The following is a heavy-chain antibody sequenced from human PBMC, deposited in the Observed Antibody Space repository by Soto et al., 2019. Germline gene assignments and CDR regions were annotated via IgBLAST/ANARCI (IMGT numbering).Heavy chain of an antibody. D-gene: IGHD5-12*01. V-gene: IGHV1-69*12. CDR2: IMPIFRTP. J-gene: IGHJ6*02. CDR1: GGTFSTSA. Sequence: QVQLVQSGAEVKKPGSSVKLSCKASGGTFSTSAISWVRQAPGHGLEWMGGIMPIFRTPDYAQKFQGRVTITADETTITVTKELSNLKFEVTVVYFCPVDKDPLQLGRKYYCIVDVWGQGTTVTVSS. CDR3: PVDKDPLQLGRKYYCIVDV.